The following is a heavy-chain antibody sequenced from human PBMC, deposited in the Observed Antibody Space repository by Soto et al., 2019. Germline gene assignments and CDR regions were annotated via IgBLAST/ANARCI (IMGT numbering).Heavy chain of an antibody. Sequence: ASVTVSCTASGYTFTGYYMQCVQQAPGKGLEWMGWINPNSGGTNYAQKFQGWVTMTRDTSISTAYMELSRLRSDDTAVYYCAREQTSSGYNALYYYYGMDVWGQGTTVTVSS. J-gene: IGHJ6*02. CDR3: AREQTSSGYNALYYYYGMDV. CDR2: INPNSGGT. V-gene: IGHV1-2*04. CDR1: GYTFTGYY. D-gene: IGHD3-22*01.